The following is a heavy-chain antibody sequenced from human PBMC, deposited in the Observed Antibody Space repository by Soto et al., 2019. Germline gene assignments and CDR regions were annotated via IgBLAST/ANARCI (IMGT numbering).Heavy chain of an antibody. D-gene: IGHD2-2*01. Sequence: PGGSLRLSCAASGLSFNTYGMHWVRQAPGKGLEWVAVISYDGSNKYYVESVKGRFTISRDNSKNTLFLQMDSLRAEDTAVYYCAKGLRQKPAASGLFYYYYGMDVWGQGTTVTVSS. J-gene: IGHJ6*02. CDR2: ISYDGSNK. CDR1: GLSFNTYG. V-gene: IGHV3-30*18. CDR3: AKGLRQKPAASGLFYYYYGMDV.